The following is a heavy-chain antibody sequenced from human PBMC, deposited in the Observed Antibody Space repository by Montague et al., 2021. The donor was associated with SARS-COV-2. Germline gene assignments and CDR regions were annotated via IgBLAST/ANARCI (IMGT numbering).Heavy chain of an antibody. CDR3: ARQLGYYYGMDV. V-gene: IGHV3-33*01. J-gene: IGHJ6*02. D-gene: IGHD3-10*01. Sequence: SLRLSCAVSGFTFSSYGMHWVRQAPGKGLEWVAVIWYDGSNKYYADSVKGRFTISRDNSKNTLYLQMSSLRAEDTAVYYCARQLGYYYGMDVWGQGTTVTVSS. CDR2: IWYDGSNK. CDR1: GFTFSSYG.